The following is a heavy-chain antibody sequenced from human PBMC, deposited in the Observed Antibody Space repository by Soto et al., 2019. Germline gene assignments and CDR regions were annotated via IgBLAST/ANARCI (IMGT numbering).Heavy chain of an antibody. J-gene: IGHJ5*02. V-gene: IGHV1-69*02. D-gene: IGHD1-1*01. Sequence: SVKVSCKASGGTFSSYTISWVRQAPGQGLEWMGRIIPILGIANYARKFQGRVTITADKSTSTAYMELSSLRSEDTAVYYCARVSRERRWEGGRGRDDNWFDPWGQGTLVTVSS. CDR1: GGTFSSYT. CDR2: IIPILGIA. CDR3: ARVSRERRWEGGRGRDDNWFDP.